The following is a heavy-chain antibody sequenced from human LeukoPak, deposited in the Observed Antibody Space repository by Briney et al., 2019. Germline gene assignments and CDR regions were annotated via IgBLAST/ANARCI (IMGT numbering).Heavy chain of an antibody. V-gene: IGHV1-69*05. J-gene: IGHJ5*02. CDR3: AKQYYYGSGSSPPQLGFDP. CDR1: GGTFSSYA. Sequence: GASVKVSCKASGGTFSSYAISWVRQAPGQGLEWMGGIIPIFGTANYAQKFQGRVTITTDESTSTAYMELNSLRAEDTAVYYCAKQYYYGSGSSPPQLGFDPWGQGTLVTVSS. D-gene: IGHD3-10*01. CDR2: IIPIFGTA.